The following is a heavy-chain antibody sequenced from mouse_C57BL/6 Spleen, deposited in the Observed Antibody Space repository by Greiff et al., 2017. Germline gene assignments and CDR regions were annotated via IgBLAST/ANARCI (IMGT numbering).Heavy chain of an antibody. D-gene: IGHD2-3*01. Sequence: QVQLKQPGTELVKPGASVKLSCKASGYTFTSYWMHWVKQRPGQGLEWIGNINPSNGGTNYNEKFKSKATLTVDKSSSTAYMQLSSLTSEDSAVYYCARWAYDGYLPLDVWGTGTTVTVSS. CDR1: GYTFTSYW. CDR2: INPSNGGT. J-gene: IGHJ1*03. CDR3: ARWAYDGYLPLDV. V-gene: IGHV1-53*01.